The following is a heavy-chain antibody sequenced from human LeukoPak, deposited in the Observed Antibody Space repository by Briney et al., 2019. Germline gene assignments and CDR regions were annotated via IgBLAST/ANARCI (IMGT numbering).Heavy chain of an antibody. D-gene: IGHD3-22*01. Sequence: ASVKVSCKASGYTFTIYGISWVRQAPGQGLEWMGWISAYNGNTNYAQKLQGRVTMTTDTSTSTAYMELRSLRSDDTAVYYCASSLGAIVVAPEGAFDIWGQGTMVTVSS. V-gene: IGHV1-18*01. CDR2: ISAYNGNT. CDR1: GYTFTIYG. CDR3: ASSLGAIVVAPEGAFDI. J-gene: IGHJ3*02.